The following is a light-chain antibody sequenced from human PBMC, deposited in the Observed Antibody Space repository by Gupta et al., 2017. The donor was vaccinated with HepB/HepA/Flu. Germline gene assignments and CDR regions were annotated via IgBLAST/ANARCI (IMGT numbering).Light chain of an antibody. CDR3: GTWDDSLNGVV. V-gene: IGLV1-44*01. Sequence: QSVLTQPPSASGTPGQGVTISCSGSSSNIGTNTVNWYQQLPGTAPKLLMYSNNQRPSGVPDRFSGSKSGTSASLAISGLRSEDEADYYCGTWDDSLNGVVFGGGTKLTVL. J-gene: IGLJ2*01. CDR1: SSNIGTNT. CDR2: SNN.